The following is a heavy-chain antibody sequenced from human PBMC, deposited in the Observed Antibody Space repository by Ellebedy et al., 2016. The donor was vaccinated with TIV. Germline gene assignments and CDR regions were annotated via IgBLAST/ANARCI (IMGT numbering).Heavy chain of an antibody. Sequence: PGGSLRLSCAASGFSFRSYWMSWVRQAPGKGLEWVANIYQDGSDQYYVDSVKGRFTISRDNANKLLVLQMNSLRVEDTVVYYCARRGSYGDYAVQVNSWFDRWGQGALVTVSS. V-gene: IGHV3-7*01. CDR3: ARRGSYGDYAVQVNSWFDR. CDR2: IYQDGSDQ. D-gene: IGHD4-17*01. J-gene: IGHJ5*02. CDR1: GFSFRSYW.